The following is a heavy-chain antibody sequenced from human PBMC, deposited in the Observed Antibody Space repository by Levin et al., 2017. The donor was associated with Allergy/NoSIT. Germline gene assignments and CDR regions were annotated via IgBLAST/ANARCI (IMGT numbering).Heavy chain of an antibody. CDR3: ARERYYYYGMDV. CDR2: IYSGGST. Sequence: GGSLRLSCAASGFTVSSNYMSWVRQAPGKGLEWVSVIYSGGSTYYAESVKGRFTISRDNSKNTLYLQMNSLRAEDTAVDYCARERYYYYGMDVWGQGTTVTVSS. V-gene: IGHV3-53*01. J-gene: IGHJ6*02. CDR1: GFTVSSNY.